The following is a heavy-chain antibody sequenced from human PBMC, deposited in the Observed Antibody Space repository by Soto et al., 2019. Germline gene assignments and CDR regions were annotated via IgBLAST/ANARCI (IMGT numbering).Heavy chain of an antibody. J-gene: IGHJ4*02. CDR1: GFTFSSYA. V-gene: IGHV3-23*01. CDR2: ISGSGGST. CDR3: AKVPRYCSGGSCYGGYFDY. Sequence: GWSLRLSCAASGFTFSSYAMSWVRQAPWKGLEWVSAISGSGGSTYYADSVKGRFIISRDNSKNTVSLQMNSLRAEDTAVYYCAKVPRYCSGGSCYGGYFDYWGQGTLVTVSS. D-gene: IGHD2-15*01.